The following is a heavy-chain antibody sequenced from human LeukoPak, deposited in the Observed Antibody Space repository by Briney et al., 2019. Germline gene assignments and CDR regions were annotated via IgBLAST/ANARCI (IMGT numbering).Heavy chain of an antibody. V-gene: IGHV3-30*18. CDR1: GFMFSNYW. D-gene: IGHD1-14*01. CDR2: ISYDGSNK. J-gene: IGHJ4*02. Sequence: QPGGSLRLSCAASGFMFSNYWINWVRQAPGKGLEWVAVISYDGSNKYYADSVKGRFTISRDNSKNTLYLQMNSLRAEDTAVYYCAKVGPESGFDYWGQGTLVTVSS. CDR3: AKVGPESGFDY.